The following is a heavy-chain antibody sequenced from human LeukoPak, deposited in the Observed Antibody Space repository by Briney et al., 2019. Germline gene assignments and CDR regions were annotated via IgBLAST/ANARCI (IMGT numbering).Heavy chain of an antibody. D-gene: IGHD1-26*01. Sequence: SETLSLTCAVYGGSFSGYYWSWIRQPPGKGLEWIGEINHSGSTNYNPSLKSRVTISVDTSKNQFSLKLSSVTAADTAVYYCARLGSGSYWFDPWGQGTLVTVSS. CDR1: GGSFSGYY. V-gene: IGHV4-34*01. J-gene: IGHJ5*02. CDR3: ARLGSGSYWFDP. CDR2: INHSGST.